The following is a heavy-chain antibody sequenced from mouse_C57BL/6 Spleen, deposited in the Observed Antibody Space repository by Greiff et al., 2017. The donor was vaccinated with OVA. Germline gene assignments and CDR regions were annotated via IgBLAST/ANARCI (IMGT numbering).Heavy chain of an antibody. CDR2: ISGGGGNT. CDR1: GFTFSSYT. J-gene: IGHJ2*01. CDR3: ARQGYYGNYLGYFDY. V-gene: IGHV5-9*01. D-gene: IGHD2-1*01. Sequence: EVKLVESGGGLVKPGGSLKLSCAASGFTFSSYTMSWVRQTPEKRLEWVATISGGGGNTYYPDSVKGRFTISRDNAKNTLYLQMSSLRSEDTALYYCARQGYYGNYLGYFDYWGQGTTLTVSS.